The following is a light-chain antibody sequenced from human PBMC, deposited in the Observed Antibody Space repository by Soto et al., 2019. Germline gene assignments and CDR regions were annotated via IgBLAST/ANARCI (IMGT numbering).Light chain of an antibody. V-gene: IGKV3-15*01. CDR3: QEYNTWPWT. Sequence: ETVVTHVPGTPSASPGERNTLSCRASQSVNSNLAWYQQKLGQXPRXXIYGASTRATGIPDRFSGSGSGTEFILTISSLQSEDFAVYYCQEYNTWPWTFGQGTKVDIK. J-gene: IGKJ1*01. CDR1: QSVNSN. CDR2: GAS.